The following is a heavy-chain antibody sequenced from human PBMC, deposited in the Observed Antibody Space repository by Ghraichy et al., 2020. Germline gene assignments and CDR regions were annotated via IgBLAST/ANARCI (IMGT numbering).Heavy chain of an antibody. Sequence: GESLNISCAASGFTFSNAWMSWVRQAPGKGLEWVGRIKSKTDGGTTDYAAPVKGRFTISRDDSKNTLYLQMNSLKTEDTAVYYCTTGPAQIWWPRNDYWGQGTLVTVSS. V-gene: IGHV3-15*01. D-gene: IGHD5-12*01. CDR3: TTGPAQIWWPRNDY. CDR1: GFTFSNAW. CDR2: IKSKTDGGTT. J-gene: IGHJ4*02.